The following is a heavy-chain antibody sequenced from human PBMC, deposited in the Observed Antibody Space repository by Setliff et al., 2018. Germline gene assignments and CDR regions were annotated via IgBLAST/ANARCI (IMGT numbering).Heavy chain of an antibody. CDR2: IYPGDSDT. CDR1: GYSFINYW. V-gene: IGHV5-51*01. Sequence: PGESLTISCKGSGYSFINYWSGWVRQMPGKGLEWMGIIYPGDSDTTYSPSFHGQVTISADRSISTAYLQWSSLKASDTAMYYCVIQRYTSRWYVRDGFDIWGQGTMVTVSS. D-gene: IGHD6-13*01. CDR3: VIQRYTSRWYVRDGFDI. J-gene: IGHJ3*02.